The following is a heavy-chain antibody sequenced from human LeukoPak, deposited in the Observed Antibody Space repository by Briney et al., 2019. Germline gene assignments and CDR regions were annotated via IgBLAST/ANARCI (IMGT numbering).Heavy chain of an antibody. D-gene: IGHD1-7*01. J-gene: IGHJ1*01. CDR2: ISGSGGST. CDR3: AKAHDDWNYVYFRH. V-gene: IGHV3-23*01. Sequence: PGGSLRLSCAASGFTFSSYAMSWVRQAPGKGLEWVSAISGSGGSTYYADSVKGRFTISRDNSKNTLYLQMHSLRAEDTAVYYCAKAHDDWNYVYFRHWGQGTPVTVSS. CDR1: GFTFSSYA.